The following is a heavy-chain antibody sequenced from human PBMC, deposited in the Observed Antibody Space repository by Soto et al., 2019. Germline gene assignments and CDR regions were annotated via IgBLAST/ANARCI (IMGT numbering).Heavy chain of an antibody. V-gene: IGHV3-33*01. CDR3: ARDLWFGEYLYHYYYGMDV. CDR2: IWYDGSNK. J-gene: IGHJ6*02. D-gene: IGHD3-10*01. CDR1: GFTFSSYG. Sequence: GGFLRLSCAASGFTFSSYGRHWVRQAPGKGLERVAVIWYDGSNKYYADSVKGRFTISRDNSKNTLYLQMNSLRAEDTAVYYCARDLWFGEYLYHYYYGMDVWGQGTTVTVSS.